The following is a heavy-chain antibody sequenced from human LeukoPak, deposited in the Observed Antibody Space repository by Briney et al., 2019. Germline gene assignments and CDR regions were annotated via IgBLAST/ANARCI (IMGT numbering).Heavy chain of an antibody. CDR2: IIPIFGTA. J-gene: IGHJ6*03. CDR3: ARGGVWFGELLRLFNMDV. Sequence: ASVKVSCKASGGTFSSYAISWVRQAPGQGLEWMGGIIPIFGTANYAQKFQGRVTITADKSTSTAYMELSSLRSEDTAVYYCARGGVWFGELLRLFNMDVWGKGTTVTISS. CDR1: GGTFSSYA. D-gene: IGHD3-10*01. V-gene: IGHV1-69*06.